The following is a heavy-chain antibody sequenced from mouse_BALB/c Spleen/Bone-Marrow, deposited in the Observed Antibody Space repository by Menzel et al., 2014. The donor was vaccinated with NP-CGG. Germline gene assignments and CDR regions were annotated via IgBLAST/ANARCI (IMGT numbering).Heavy chain of an antibody. Sequence: VKLQESGAELVKPGASVKLSCKASGYTFTSYYMYWVKQRPGQGLEWIGGINPSNGGTNFNEKFKSKATLTVDKSSSTAYMQLSSLTSEDSAVYYCTRGGDYDEEFAYWGQGTLVTVSA. CDR2: INPSNGGT. D-gene: IGHD2-4*01. V-gene: IGHV1S81*02. CDR1: GYTFTSYY. J-gene: IGHJ3*01. CDR3: TRGGDYDEEFAY.